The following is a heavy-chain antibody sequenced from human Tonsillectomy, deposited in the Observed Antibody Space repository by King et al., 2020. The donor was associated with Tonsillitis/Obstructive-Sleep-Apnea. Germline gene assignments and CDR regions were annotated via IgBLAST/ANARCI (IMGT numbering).Heavy chain of an antibody. CDR2: ITWDGGST. Sequence: VQLVESGGVVVQPGGSLRLLCAASGFPFDDYTMHWVRQAPGKGLEWVSLITWDGGSTSYADAVKGRFTISRDNNKNSLYLQMNSLRTEDTALYYCANSGSGGTALYYYYMDVWGKGTTVTVSS. V-gene: IGHV3-43*01. J-gene: IGHJ6*03. D-gene: IGHD1-7*01. CDR3: ANSGSGGTALYYYYMDV. CDR1: GFPFDDYT.